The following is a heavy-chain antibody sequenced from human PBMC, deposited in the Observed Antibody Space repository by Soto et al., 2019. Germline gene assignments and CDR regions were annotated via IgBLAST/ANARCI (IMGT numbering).Heavy chain of an antibody. V-gene: IGHV1-18*01. Sequence: ASVKVSCKASGYTFTSYGISWVRQAPGQGLEWMGWISAYNGNKKYAQKLQGRVTITRDTSASTAYMELSSLRSEDTAVYYCARGRWRFDDSSGYPDYWGQGTLVTVSS. CDR2: ISAYNGNK. D-gene: IGHD3-22*01. CDR3: ARGRWRFDDSSGYPDY. CDR1: GYTFTSYG. J-gene: IGHJ4*02.